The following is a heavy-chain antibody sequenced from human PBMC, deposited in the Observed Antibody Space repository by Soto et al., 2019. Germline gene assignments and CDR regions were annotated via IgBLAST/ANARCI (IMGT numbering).Heavy chain of an antibody. J-gene: IGHJ6*02. V-gene: IGHV3-23*01. D-gene: IGHD3-9*01. Sequence: QPGGSLRLSCAASGFTFSSYAMSWVRQAPGKGLEWVSAISGSGGSTHYADSVKGRFTISRDNSKNTLYLQMNSLRAEDTAVYYCAKMGDDILTVYYGMDVWGQGTTVTVSS. CDR1: GFTFSSYA. CDR2: ISGSGGST. CDR3: AKMGDDILTVYYGMDV.